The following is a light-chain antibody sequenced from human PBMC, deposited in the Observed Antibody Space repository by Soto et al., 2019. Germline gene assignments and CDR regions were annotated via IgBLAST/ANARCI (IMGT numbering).Light chain of an antibody. J-gene: IGLJ1*01. CDR2: EVS. V-gene: IGLV2-14*01. Sequence: QSALTQPASVSGSPGQSITISCTGTSSDVGGYNYVSWYQQHPGKAPKLMIYEVSNRPSGVSNRFSGSKSGNTASLTISGLQDEDEADYYCTSYNSRSPYVFGTGTKVTV. CDR1: SSDVGGYNY. CDR3: TSYNSRSPYV.